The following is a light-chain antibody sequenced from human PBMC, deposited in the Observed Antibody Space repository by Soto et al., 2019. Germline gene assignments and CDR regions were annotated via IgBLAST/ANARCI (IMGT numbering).Light chain of an antibody. Sequence: QPVLTQSPSASASLGASVKLTCTLSSGHSSNAIAWHQQQPEKGPRYLMKLNSDGSHSKGDGIPDRFSGSSSGAERYLTISSLQSEDEADYYCQTWGTDIHVVFGGGTKVTVL. J-gene: IGLJ2*01. CDR3: QTWGTDIHVV. V-gene: IGLV4-69*01. CDR1: SGHSSNA. CDR2: LNSDGSH.